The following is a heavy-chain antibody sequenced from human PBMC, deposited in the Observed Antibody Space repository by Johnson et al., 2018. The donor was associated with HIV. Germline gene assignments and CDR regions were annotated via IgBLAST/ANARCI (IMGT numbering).Heavy chain of an antibody. D-gene: IGHD3-22*01. CDR3: AKDVGNYWPNACDV. CDR1: GFAFNAYG. CDR2: IRYDGSNK. V-gene: IGHV3-30*02. J-gene: IGHJ3*01. Sequence: QVQLVESGGGVVQPGGSLTLSCAASGFAFNAYGMHWVHQAPGKGLQWVTFIRYDGSNKYYADSVNGRFTISRDNSKNTLYLQMNSLRAEDTAVYYCAKDVGNYWPNACDVWGQGTMLTVSS.